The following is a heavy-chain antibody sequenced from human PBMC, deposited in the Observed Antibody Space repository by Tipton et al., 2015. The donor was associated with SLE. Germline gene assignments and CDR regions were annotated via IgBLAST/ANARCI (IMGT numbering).Heavy chain of an antibody. CDR1: WFTFSSYG. D-gene: IGHD6-6*01. CDR3: ARDDIAARPSWFDP. CDR2: ITSSSSYI. Sequence: GSLRLSCAASWFTFSSYGMSWVRQAPGKGLEWVASITSSSSYIYYGEAVEGRFSISRDNAKNSLFLQMNSVKVEDTGVYFCARDDIAARPSWFDPWGLGTLVTVSS. V-gene: IGHV3-21*03. J-gene: IGHJ5*02.